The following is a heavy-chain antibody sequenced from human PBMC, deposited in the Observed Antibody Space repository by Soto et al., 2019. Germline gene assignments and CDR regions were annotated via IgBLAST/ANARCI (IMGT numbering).Heavy chain of an antibody. J-gene: IGHJ4*02. Sequence: SETLSLTCAVSGGSISSGGYSWSWIRQPPGKGLEWIGYIYHSGSTHYNPSLKSRVTISVDRSKNQFSLKLSSVTAADTAVYYCASGVNYYDSSGYPRSNFDYWGQGTLVTVSS. CDR1: GGSISSGGYS. V-gene: IGHV4-30-2*01. CDR3: ASGVNYYDSSGYPRSNFDY. D-gene: IGHD3-22*01. CDR2: IYHSGST.